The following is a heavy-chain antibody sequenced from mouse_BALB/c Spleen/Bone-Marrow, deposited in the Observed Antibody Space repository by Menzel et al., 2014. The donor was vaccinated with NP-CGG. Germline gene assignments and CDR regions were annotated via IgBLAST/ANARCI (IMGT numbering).Heavy chain of an antibody. CDR3: ARGDYYYGSSRAWFAY. CDR2: IYPGDGST. CDR1: GYTFTSYY. V-gene: IGHV1S56*01. Sequence: QVQLKQSGPELVKPGASVKMSCKASGYTFTSYYIHWVKPRPGQGLEWIGWIYPGDGSTKYNEEFKGKTTLTADKSSSKAYMLRSSLTSEGSAIYFWARGDYYYGSSRAWFAYGGQGTLVTVSA. J-gene: IGHJ3*01. D-gene: IGHD1-1*01.